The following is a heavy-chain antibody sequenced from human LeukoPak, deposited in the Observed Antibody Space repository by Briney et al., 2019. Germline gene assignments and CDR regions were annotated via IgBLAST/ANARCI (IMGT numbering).Heavy chain of an antibody. D-gene: IGHD5-24*01. CDR3: ARESRDGYSDAFDI. CDR1: GYTFTGYY. CDR2: INPNSGGT. V-gene: IGHV1-2*02. Sequence: SVKVSCKASGYTFTGYYMHWVRQAPGQGLEWMGWINPNSGGTNYAQKFQGRVTMTRDTSISTAYMELSRLRSDDTAVYYCARESRDGYSDAFDIWGQGTMVTVPS. J-gene: IGHJ3*02.